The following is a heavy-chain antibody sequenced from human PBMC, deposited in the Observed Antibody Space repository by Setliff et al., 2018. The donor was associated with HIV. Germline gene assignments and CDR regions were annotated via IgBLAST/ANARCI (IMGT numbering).Heavy chain of an antibody. D-gene: IGHD3-3*01. CDR3: ARGVNFDY. CDR1: GGSISTSRYY. CDR2: INHSGST. J-gene: IGHJ4*02. V-gene: IGHV4-39*07. Sequence: PSETLSLTCTVSGGSISTSRYYWGWIRQPPGKGLEWIGEINHSGSTNYNPSLKSRVTISADTSRNQFSMKLTSVTAADTAIYYCARGVNFDYWGQGTQVTVSS.